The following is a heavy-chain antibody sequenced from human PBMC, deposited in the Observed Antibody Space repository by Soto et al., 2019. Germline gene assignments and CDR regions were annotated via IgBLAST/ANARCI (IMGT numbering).Heavy chain of an antibody. Sequence: EVQLVESGGGLVKPGGSLRLSCAASGLTFSSAWLTWVRQAPGKGLEWVGRVKSESYGGTTDYAAPVKGRFTISRDDSQNTVYLQMSSLKTEDTAVYYCTTNLDHDFWSGYAVDYWGQGTLVTVSS. CDR2: VKSESYGGTT. J-gene: IGHJ4*02. D-gene: IGHD3-3*01. V-gene: IGHV3-15*01. CDR1: GLTFSSAW. CDR3: TTNLDHDFWSGYAVDY.